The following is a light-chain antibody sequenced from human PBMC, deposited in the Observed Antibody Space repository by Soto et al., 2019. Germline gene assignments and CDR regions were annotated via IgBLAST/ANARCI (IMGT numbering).Light chain of an antibody. CDR1: SSNIGKNY. V-gene: IGLV1-51*01. CDR2: DNN. CDR3: ATWDNSLSGGLNWV. J-gene: IGLJ3*02. Sequence: QSVLTQPPSVSAAPGQKVTISCSGSSSNIGKNYVSWYQQLPGTAPKLLIYDNNERPSGIPDRFSGSKSGTSATLGITGLQTGDEADYYCATWDNSLSGGLNWVFGGGTKLTVL.